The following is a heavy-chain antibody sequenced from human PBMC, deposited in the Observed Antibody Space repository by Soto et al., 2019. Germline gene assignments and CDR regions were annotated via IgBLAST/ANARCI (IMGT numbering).Heavy chain of an antibody. D-gene: IGHD2-8*01. Sequence: PSETLSLTCTVSGGSISSYYWSWIRQPPGKGLEWIGYIYYSGSTNYNPSLKSRVTISVDTSKNQSSLKLSSVTAADTAVYYCARGGYCTNGVCYITYAFDIWGQGTMVTVSS. CDR1: GGSISSYY. CDR2: IYYSGST. J-gene: IGHJ3*02. V-gene: IGHV4-59*01. CDR3: ARGGYCTNGVCYITYAFDI.